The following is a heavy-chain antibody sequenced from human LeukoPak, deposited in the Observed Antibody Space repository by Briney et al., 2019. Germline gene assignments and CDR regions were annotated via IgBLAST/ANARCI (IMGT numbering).Heavy chain of an antibody. CDR3: ARGYGDSIHFDY. D-gene: IGHD4-17*01. J-gene: IGHJ4*02. Sequence: PGGSLRLSCAASGFTFSDHYMSWIRQAPGKGLEWISYISTSSAFTNYADSVKGRFTISRDNAKNSLYLQMNSLRAEEAAVYYCARGYGDSIHFDYWGQGTLVTVSS. CDR2: ISTSSAFT. V-gene: IGHV3-11*06. CDR1: GFTFSDHY.